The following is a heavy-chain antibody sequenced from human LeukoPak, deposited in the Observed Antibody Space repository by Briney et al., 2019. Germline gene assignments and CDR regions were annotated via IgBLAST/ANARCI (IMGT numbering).Heavy chain of an antibody. J-gene: IGHJ3*02. CDR1: GFTISYYS. Sequence: GGSLRLSCAASGFTISYYSMNWVRQAPGKGLEWVSYISSSGSTIYYADSVKGRFTISRDNAKNSLYLQMNSLRAEDTAVYYCARDRATVTTGSLNIWGQGTMVTVSS. CDR2: ISSSGSTI. CDR3: ARDRATVTTGSLNI. D-gene: IGHD4-17*01. V-gene: IGHV3-48*04.